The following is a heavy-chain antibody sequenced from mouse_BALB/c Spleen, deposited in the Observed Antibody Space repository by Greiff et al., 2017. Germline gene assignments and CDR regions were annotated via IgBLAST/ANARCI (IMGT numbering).Heavy chain of an antibody. CDR1: GYTFTDYN. J-gene: IGHJ2*01. CDR2: IYPYNGGT. V-gene: IGHV1S29*02. Sequence: EVQLQQSGPELVKPGASVKISCKASGYTFTDYNMHWVKQSHGKSLEWIGYIYPYNGGTGYNQKFKSKATLTVDNSSSTAYMELRSLTSEDSAVYYCARLITWGQGTTLTVSS. CDR3: ARLIT. D-gene: IGHD2-4*01.